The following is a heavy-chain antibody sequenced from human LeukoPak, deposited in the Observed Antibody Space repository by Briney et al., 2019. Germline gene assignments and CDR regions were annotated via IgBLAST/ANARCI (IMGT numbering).Heavy chain of an antibody. Sequence: ASVKVSCKASGYTFTSYYMHWVRQAPGQGLEWMGWINPNSGGTNYAQKFQGRVTMTRDTSISTAYMELSRLRSDDTAVYYCARGGITIFGALNWFDPWGQGTLVTVSS. CDR3: ARGGITIFGALNWFDP. CDR1: GYTFTSYY. V-gene: IGHV1-2*02. CDR2: INPNSGGT. D-gene: IGHD3-3*01. J-gene: IGHJ5*02.